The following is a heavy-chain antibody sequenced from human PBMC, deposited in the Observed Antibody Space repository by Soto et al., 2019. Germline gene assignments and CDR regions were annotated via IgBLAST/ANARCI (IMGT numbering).Heavy chain of an antibody. Sequence: GESLQISCKGSGYSFTSYWIGWVRQMPGKGLEWMGIIYPGDSDTRYSPSFQGQVTISADKSISTAYLQWSSLKASDTAMYYCARRKYYYGSGSKPDYFDYWGQGTLVTVSS. CDR2: IYPGDSDT. D-gene: IGHD3-10*01. V-gene: IGHV5-51*01. CDR3: ARRKYYYGSGSKPDYFDY. J-gene: IGHJ4*02. CDR1: GYSFTSYW.